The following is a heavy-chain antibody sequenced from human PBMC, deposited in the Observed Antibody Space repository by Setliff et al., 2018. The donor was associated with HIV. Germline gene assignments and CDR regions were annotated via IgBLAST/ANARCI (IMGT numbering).Heavy chain of an antibody. D-gene: IGHD6-13*01. CDR2: IHAGNGYT. J-gene: IGHJ4*02. CDR1: GYTFTSYA. CDR3: AIGSSNWPHRPNNYYFDY. Sequence: ASVKVSCKASGYTFTSYAMHWVRQAPGQRLEWMGWIHAGNGYTKYSQKFQGRVTFTRDTSASAAYMDLSSLRSEDTGVYYCAIGSSNWPHRPNNYYFDYWGQGTPVTVSS. V-gene: IGHV1-3*01.